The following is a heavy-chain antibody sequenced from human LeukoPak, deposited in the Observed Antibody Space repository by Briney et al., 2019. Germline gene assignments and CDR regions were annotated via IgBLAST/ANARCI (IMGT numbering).Heavy chain of an antibody. D-gene: IGHD3-22*01. CDR3: ARARSPSSGYLLRDHNWFDP. CDR1: GGTFSSYA. J-gene: IGHJ5*02. V-gene: IGHV1-69*05. Sequence: SVKVSCKASGGTFSSYAFSRVRQAPGQGLEWMGGIIPIFGTANYAQKFQGRVTITTDESTSTAYMELSSLRSEDTAVYYCARARSPSSGYLLRDHNWFDPWGQGTLVTVSS. CDR2: IIPIFGTA.